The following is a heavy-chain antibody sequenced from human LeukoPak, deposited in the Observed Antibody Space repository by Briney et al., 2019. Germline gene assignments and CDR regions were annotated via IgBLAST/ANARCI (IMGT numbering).Heavy chain of an antibody. CDR3: ARLSYNWNYIPYYYMDV. Sequence: SETLSLTCTVSGGSISSSSNYWGWIRQPPGKGLEWIGSIYYGGSTYYNPSLKSRVTISVDTSKNQFSLKLSSVTAADTAVYYCARLSYNWNYIPYYYMDVWGKGTTVTVSS. D-gene: IGHD1-7*01. CDR2: IYYGGST. J-gene: IGHJ6*03. CDR1: GGSISSSSNY. V-gene: IGHV4-39*01.